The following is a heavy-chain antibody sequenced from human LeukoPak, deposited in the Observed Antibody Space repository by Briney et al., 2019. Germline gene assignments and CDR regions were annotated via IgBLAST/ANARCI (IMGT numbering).Heavy chain of an antibody. CDR1: GYTFSGTGWY. Sequence: DSVKVSCTASGYTFSGTGWYLYWLRQAPGQGLECMGWIYPYTGATHYAQKFQGRVAMTRDTSISTAYMELSRLRPDDTAVYYCARDGPAQMVDFDYWGQGTLVTVSS. CDR2: IYPYTGAT. J-gene: IGHJ4*02. V-gene: IGHV1-2*02. CDR3: ARDGPAQMVDFDY. D-gene: IGHD3-10*01.